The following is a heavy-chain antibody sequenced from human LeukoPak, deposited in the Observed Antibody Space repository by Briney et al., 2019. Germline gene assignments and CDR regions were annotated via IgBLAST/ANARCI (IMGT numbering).Heavy chain of an antibody. CDR2: ISAYNGNT. D-gene: IGHD4-17*01. CDR3: ARDRDYGDYNTQDLFVY. J-gene: IGHJ4*02. CDR1: GYTFTNFG. V-gene: IGHV1-18*01. Sequence: ASVKVSRKASGYTFTNFGISWVRQAPGQGLEWMGWISAYNGNTNYAQRLQGRVTMTTDTSTSTAYMELRSPRSDDTAVYYCARDRDYGDYNTQDLFVYWGQGTLVTVSS.